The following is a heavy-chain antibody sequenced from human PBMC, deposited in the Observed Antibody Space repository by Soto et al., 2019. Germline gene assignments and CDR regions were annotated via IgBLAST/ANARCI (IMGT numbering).Heavy chain of an antibody. V-gene: IGHV1-69*13. J-gene: IGHJ6*02. CDR2: IIPIFGTA. CDR3: ARDSLYSSSSEIYYYYGMDV. CDR1: GGTFSSYA. D-gene: IGHD6-6*01. Sequence: ASVKVSCKASGGTFSSYAISWVRQAPGQGLEWMGGIIPIFGTANYAQKFQGRVTITADESTSTAYMELSSLRSEDTAVFYCARDSLYSSSSEIYYYYGMDVWGQGTTVTVSS.